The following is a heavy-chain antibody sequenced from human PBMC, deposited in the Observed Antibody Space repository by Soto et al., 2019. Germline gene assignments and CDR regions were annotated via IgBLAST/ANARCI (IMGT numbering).Heavy chain of an antibody. CDR3: ARDNVVSKGYGMDV. CDR1: GGSLSNYY. D-gene: IGHD2-8*01. Sequence: SETLSLTCTVSGGSLSNYYLSWLRQPAGKGLEWIGRIYTNGNTNYNPSLKNRVTMSVNASKNQFSLKLRSVTAADTALYYCARDNVVSKGYGMDVWGQGTTVT. V-gene: IGHV4-4*07. J-gene: IGHJ6*02. CDR2: IYTNGNT.